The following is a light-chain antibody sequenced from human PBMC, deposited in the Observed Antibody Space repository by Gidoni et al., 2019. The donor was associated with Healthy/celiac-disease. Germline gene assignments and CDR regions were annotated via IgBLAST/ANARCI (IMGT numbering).Light chain of an antibody. V-gene: IGKV3-15*01. CDR1: QSVSSN. J-gene: IGKJ2*01. Sequence: EIVMTQPPATLSVSPGERATLSCRASQSVSSNLAWYQQQPGQAPRLLIYGASTRAAGIPARFSGSGSGTEFTLTISSLQSDDFAVDYCRQYNNWPPLTFGQGTKLEIK. CDR2: GAS. CDR3: RQYNNWPPLT.